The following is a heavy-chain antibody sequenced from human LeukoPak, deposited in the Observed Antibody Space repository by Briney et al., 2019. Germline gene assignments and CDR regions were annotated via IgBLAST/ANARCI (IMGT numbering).Heavy chain of an antibody. Sequence: QPGGSLRLSCVTSGFTFSSYWMSWVRQAPGKGLEWVANIKQDGSEKYYVDSVKGRFTISRDNAKNSLYLQMNSLRAEDTAVYYCARVREMAQYYYWGQGTLVTVSS. J-gene: IGHJ4*02. CDR2: IKQDGSEK. V-gene: IGHV3-7*01. D-gene: IGHD5-24*01. CDR1: GFTFSSYW. CDR3: ARVREMAQYYY.